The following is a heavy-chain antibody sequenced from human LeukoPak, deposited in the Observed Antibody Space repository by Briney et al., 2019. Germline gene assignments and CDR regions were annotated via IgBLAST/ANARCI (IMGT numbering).Heavy chain of an antibody. CDR3: ARGAAGYSYG. J-gene: IGHJ4*02. CDR1: GGSISSYY. V-gene: IGHV4-59*01. Sequence: SETLSLTCTVSGGSISSYYWSWIRQPPGKGLEWIGHIYYSGSTNYNPSLKSRVTISIDTSKNQFSLRLSSVTAADTAVYYCARGAAGYSYGWGQGTLDTVSS. CDR2: IYYSGST. D-gene: IGHD5-18*01.